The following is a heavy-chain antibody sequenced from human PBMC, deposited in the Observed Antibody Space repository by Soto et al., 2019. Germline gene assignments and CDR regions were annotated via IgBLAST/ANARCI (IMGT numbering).Heavy chain of an antibody. CDR1: GGPFNNYY. D-gene: IGHD2-21*01. Sequence: QLQLQQWGAGLLKPSETLSLTCAVYGGPFNNYYWSWIRQSPTKGLEWIGEINQTGSPNYNPSLKSRVTISIDTSKKQISLKLSSVTAADTAVYYCASQVGIPNNRVGVVWGQGTLVTVSS. J-gene: IGHJ1*01. CDR2: INQTGSP. CDR3: ASQVGIPNNRVGVV. V-gene: IGHV4-34*01.